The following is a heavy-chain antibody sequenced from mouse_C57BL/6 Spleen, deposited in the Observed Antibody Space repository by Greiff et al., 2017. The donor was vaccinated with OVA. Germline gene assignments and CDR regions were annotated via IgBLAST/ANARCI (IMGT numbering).Heavy chain of an antibody. CDR2: IDPSDSYT. CDR1: GYTFTSYW. Sequence: VQLQQPGAELVKPGASVKLSCKASGYTFTSYWMQWVKQRPGQGLEWIGEIDPSDSYTNYNHKFKGKATLTVDTSSSTAYMQLSSLTSEDSAVYYCATYYGSNWYFDVWGTGTTVTVSS. CDR3: ATYYGSNWYFDV. V-gene: IGHV1-50*01. J-gene: IGHJ1*03. D-gene: IGHD1-1*01.